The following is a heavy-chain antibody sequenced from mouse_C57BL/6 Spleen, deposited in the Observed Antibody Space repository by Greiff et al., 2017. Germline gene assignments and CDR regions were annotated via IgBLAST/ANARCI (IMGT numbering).Heavy chain of an antibody. J-gene: IGHJ2*01. CDR1: GYTFTSYW. CDR3: AAFITTVDY. Sequence: QVQLQPPGAELVKPGASVKLSCKASGYTFTSYWMQWVKQRPGQGLEWIGEIDPSDSYTNYNQKFKGKATLTVDTSSSTAYMQLSSLTSEDSAVYYCAAFITTVDYWGQGTTLTVSS. CDR2: IDPSDSYT. D-gene: IGHD1-1*01. V-gene: IGHV1-50*01.